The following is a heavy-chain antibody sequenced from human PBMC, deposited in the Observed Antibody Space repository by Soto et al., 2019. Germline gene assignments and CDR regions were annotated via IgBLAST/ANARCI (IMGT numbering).Heavy chain of an antibody. CDR2: ISWNSGGI. Sequence: EVQLVESGGGLVQPGRSLRLSCAASGFTFDNYAMHWVRQAPGKGLEWVSGISWNSGGIGYADSVKGRFTISRDNAKNSLYLQMSSLRAEDTALYYGAKDIYYDSSGVDFWGQGTLVTVSS. CDR1: GFTFDNYA. V-gene: IGHV3-9*01. J-gene: IGHJ4*02. CDR3: AKDIYYDSSGVDF. D-gene: IGHD3-22*01.